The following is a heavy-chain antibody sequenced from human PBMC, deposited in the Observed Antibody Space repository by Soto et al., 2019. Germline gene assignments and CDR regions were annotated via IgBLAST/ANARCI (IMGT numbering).Heavy chain of an antibody. CDR3: AKKRYLYYYYYAVDV. CDR2: ISGSGEST. D-gene: IGHD1-1*01. V-gene: IGHV3-23*01. Sequence: EVQLLQSGGGLVKPGGSLRLSCAASGFTFATYAMDWVRQAPGKGLEWVSSISGSGESTYYADSVKGRFTVSRENSKKTLFLQMNSLRAEDSALYFCAKKRYLYYYYYAVDVWGQGTTVTVSS. J-gene: IGHJ6*02. CDR1: GFTFATYA.